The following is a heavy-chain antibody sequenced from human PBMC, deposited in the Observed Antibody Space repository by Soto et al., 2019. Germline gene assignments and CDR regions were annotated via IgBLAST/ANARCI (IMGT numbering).Heavy chain of an antibody. CDR2: IYPGDSDT. CDR1: GYSFTSYW. V-gene: IGHV5-51*01. J-gene: IGHJ3*02. Sequence: PGEFLKISCKGSGYSFTSYWIGWVRQMPEEGLEWMGIIYPGDSDTRYSPSFQGQVTISADKSISTAYLQWSSLKASDTAMYYCARQFDHDAFAIWGQGTMVTVSS. CDR3: ARQFDHDAFAI.